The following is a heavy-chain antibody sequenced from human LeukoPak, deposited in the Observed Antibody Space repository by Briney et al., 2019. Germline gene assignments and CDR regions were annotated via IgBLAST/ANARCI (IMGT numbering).Heavy chain of an antibody. CDR2: INAGNGNT. CDR3: ARVHNYYGSGSYPYDY. Sequence: GASVKVSCKASGYTFTSYAMHWVRQAPGQRLEWMGWINAGNGNTKYSQKFQGRVTITRDTSASTAYMELSSLRSEDTAVYYCARVHNYYGSGSYPYDYWGQGTLVTVSS. D-gene: IGHD3-10*01. J-gene: IGHJ4*02. CDR1: GYTFTSYA. V-gene: IGHV1-3*01.